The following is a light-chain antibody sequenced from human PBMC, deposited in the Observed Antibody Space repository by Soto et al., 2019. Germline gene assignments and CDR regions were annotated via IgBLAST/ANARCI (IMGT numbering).Light chain of an antibody. CDR1: SSDVSGYNY. V-gene: IGLV2-14*01. CDR3: SSYTSSSIV. Sequence: QSVLTQPASVSGSPGQSITISCTGTSSDVSGYNYVSWYQQHPGTAPKLMIYEVSNRPSGVSNRFSGSKSGNTVSLTISGLQAEDEADYYCSSYTSSSIVFGTGTKLTVL. CDR2: EVS. J-gene: IGLJ1*01.